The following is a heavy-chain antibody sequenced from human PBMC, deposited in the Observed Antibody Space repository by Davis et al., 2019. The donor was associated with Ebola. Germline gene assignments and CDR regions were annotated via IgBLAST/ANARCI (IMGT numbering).Heavy chain of an antibody. CDR3: AKDWGYMVRGVMIDY. D-gene: IGHD3-10*01. CDR1: GFIFGNSD. V-gene: IGHV3-7*03. CDR2: IKQDGSEK. J-gene: IGHJ4*02. Sequence: PGGSLRLSCAASGFIFGNSDMSWVRQAPGKGLEWVANIKQDGSEKYYVDSVKGRFTISRDNAKNSLYLQMNSLRAEDTAVYYCAKDWGYMVRGVMIDYWGQGTLVTVSS.